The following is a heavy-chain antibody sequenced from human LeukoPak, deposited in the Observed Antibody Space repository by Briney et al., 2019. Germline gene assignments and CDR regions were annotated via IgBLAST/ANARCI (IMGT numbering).Heavy chain of an antibody. V-gene: IGHV4-59*01. Sequence: SEALSLTCTVSGASITTYYWNWIRQPPRKGLEWIGYIYYSGFTNYNPSLNSRVTISLDTSKNQFSLHLIAVTAADTAVYYCARDWELGYWGQGTLVTVSS. CDR2: IYYSGFT. CDR1: GASITTYY. CDR3: ARDWELGY. J-gene: IGHJ4*02. D-gene: IGHD1-26*01.